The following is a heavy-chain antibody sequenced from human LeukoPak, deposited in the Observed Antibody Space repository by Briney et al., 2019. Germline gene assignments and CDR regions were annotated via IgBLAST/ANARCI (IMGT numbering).Heavy chain of an antibody. Sequence: GESLRLSCAASGFTFSRYWIHWVRQAPGKGLEWVSRINPDGSTTTYADSVKGRFTISRDNAKNTVYLQMNSLRAEDTAVYYCAKWVTNTAHFDYWGQGTLVTVSS. D-gene: IGHD2-21*02. CDR2: INPDGSTT. CDR3: AKWVTNTAHFDY. V-gene: IGHV3-74*01. J-gene: IGHJ4*02. CDR1: GFTFSRYW.